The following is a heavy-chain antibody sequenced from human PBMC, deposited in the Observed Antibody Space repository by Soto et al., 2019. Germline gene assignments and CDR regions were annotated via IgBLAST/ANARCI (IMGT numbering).Heavy chain of an antibody. CDR1: GGSFSGYY. CDR2: INHSGST. D-gene: IGHD6-19*01. J-gene: IGHJ4*02. Sequence: KPSETLSLTCAVYGGSFSGYYWSWIRQPPGKGLEWIGEINHSGSTNYNPSLKSRATISVDTSKNQFSLKLSSVTAADTAVYYCARSPQYSSGWNGGFDYWGQGTLVTVSS. CDR3: ARSPQYSSGWNGGFDY. V-gene: IGHV4-34*01.